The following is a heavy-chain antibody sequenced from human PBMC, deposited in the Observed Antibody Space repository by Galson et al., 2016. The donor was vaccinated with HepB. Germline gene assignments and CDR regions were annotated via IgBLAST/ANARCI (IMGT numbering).Heavy chain of an antibody. J-gene: IGHJ6*02. CDR3: AEDVAGPNYYYYCMDV. CDR1: GFTFSNFG. CDR2: ISYDGSNK. D-gene: IGHD6-19*01. Sequence: SLRLSCAASGFTFSNFGMHWVRQAPGKGLEWVAVISYDGSNKNYADSVKGRFTISRDNSKNTLYLQMNSLRAEDTAVYYCAEDVAGPNYYYYCMDVWGQGTTVTVSS. V-gene: IGHV3-30*18.